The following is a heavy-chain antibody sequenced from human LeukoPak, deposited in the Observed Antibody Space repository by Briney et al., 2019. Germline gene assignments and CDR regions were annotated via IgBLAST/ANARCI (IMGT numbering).Heavy chain of an antibody. CDR1: GFTFKDYG. D-gene: IGHD6-13*01. CDR2: INWNGGGT. Sequence: GRSLRLSCAATGFTFKDYGMHWVRQPPGKGLEWVSSINWNGGGTDYADSVKGRFTISRDNAKNSLYLQMNSLRAEDTALYYCAKDKGRSWYEGWFDPWGQGTLVTVSS. J-gene: IGHJ5*02. V-gene: IGHV3-9*01. CDR3: AKDKGRSWYEGWFDP.